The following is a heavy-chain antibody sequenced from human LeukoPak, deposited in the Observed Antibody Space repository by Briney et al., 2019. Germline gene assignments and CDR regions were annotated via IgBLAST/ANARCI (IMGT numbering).Heavy chain of an antibody. D-gene: IGHD3-10*01. CDR1: GGSISSYY. CDR2: IFYSGRT. CDR3: ARGLWFGDENPPYFDY. Sequence: PSETLSLTCTVSGGSISSYYWNWIRQPPGKGLEWIGYIFYSGRTSYNPSLKSRVTISVDTSRNQFSLKLSSVTAADTAVYYCARGLWFGDENPPYFDYWGQGILVTVSS. J-gene: IGHJ4*02. V-gene: IGHV4-59*08.